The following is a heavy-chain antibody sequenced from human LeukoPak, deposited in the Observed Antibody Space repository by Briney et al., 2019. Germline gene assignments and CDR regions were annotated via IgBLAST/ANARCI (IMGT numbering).Heavy chain of an antibody. CDR2: INTDESRT. J-gene: IGHJ6*03. CDR1: GFTFSSYA. V-gene: IGHV3-74*01. Sequence: GGSLRLSCAASGFTFSSYAMSWVRQAPGKGLVWVSRINTDESRTNYADSVKGRFTISRDNANNTLYLQMNSLRAENTPVYYGARVAVYNDYLDVWGKGTTVTVSS. CDR3: ARVAVYNDYLDV.